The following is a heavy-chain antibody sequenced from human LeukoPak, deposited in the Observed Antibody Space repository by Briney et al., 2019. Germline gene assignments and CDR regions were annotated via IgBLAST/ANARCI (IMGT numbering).Heavy chain of an antibody. J-gene: IGHJ5*02. V-gene: IGHV4-59*12. D-gene: IGHD6-13*01. CDR2: IYYSGST. CDR3: ARGKQQLAPWFDP. Sequence: SETLSLTCTVSGGSISSYYWSWIRQPPGKGLEWIGYIYYSGSTNYNPSLKSRVTISVDTSKNQFSLKLSSVTAADTAVYYCARGKQQLAPWFDPWGQGTLVTVSS. CDR1: GGSISSYY.